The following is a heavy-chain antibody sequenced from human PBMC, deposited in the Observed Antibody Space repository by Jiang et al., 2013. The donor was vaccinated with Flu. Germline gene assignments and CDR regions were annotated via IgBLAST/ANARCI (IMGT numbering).Heavy chain of an antibody. CDR3: ARDRGYQPLEYYFDY. CDR2: INPSGGST. J-gene: IGHJ4*02. V-gene: IGHV1-46*03. CDR1: GYTFTSYY. D-gene: IGHD2-2*01. Sequence: GAEVKKPGASVKVSCKASGYTFTSYYMHWVRQAPGQGLEWMGIINPSGGSTSYAQKFQGRVTMTRDTSTSTVYMELSSLRSEDTAVYYCARDRGYQPLEYYFDYWGQGTLVTVSS.